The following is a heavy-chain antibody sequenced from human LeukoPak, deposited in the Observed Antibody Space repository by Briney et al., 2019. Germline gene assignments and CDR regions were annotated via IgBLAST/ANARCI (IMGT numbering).Heavy chain of an antibody. D-gene: IGHD3-3*01. J-gene: IGHJ4*02. CDR2: IYTSGST. CDR3: ASASQYYDFWSGYHYYFDY. V-gene: IGHV4-4*09. Sequence: PSETLSLTCTVSGGSISSYYWSWIRQPPGKGLEWIGYIYTSGSTNYNPSLKSRVTISVDTSKNQFSLKLSSVTAADTAVYYFASASQYYDFWSGYHYYFDYWGQGTLVTVSS. CDR1: GGSISSYY.